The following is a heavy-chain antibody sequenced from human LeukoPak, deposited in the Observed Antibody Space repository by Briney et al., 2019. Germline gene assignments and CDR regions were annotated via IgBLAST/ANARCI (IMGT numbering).Heavy chain of an antibody. V-gene: IGHV1-2*02. CDR2: INPNTGVT. CDR1: GYTFAGYY. D-gene: IGHD7-27*01. Sequence: ASVKVSCKASGYTFAGYYMHWVRQAPGQGLEWMGWINPNTGVTNYAQRFQGRVTITRDAPGGTAYLELHSLTSDDTAVYFCARDISGAYRGYSSYYMDVWGKGTTVSVSS. J-gene: IGHJ6*03. CDR3: ARDISGAYRGYSSYYMDV.